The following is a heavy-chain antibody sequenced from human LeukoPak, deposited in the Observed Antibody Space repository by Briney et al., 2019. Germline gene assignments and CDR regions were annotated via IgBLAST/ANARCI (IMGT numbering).Heavy chain of an antibody. Sequence: SVKVSCKASGGTFSSYAISWVRQAPGQGLEWMGGIIPIFGTANYAQKFQGGVTITANEYTSTAYMELSSLRSEDTAVYYCARDAVAARLRSYYYYMDVWGKGTTVTVSS. CDR2: IIPIFGTA. CDR3: ARDAVAARLRSYYYYMDV. V-gene: IGHV1-69*13. D-gene: IGHD6-6*01. CDR1: GGTFSSYA. J-gene: IGHJ6*03.